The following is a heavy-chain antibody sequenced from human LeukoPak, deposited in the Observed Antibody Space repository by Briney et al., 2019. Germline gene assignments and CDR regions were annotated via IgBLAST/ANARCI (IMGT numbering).Heavy chain of an antibody. CDR3: ARVPRGAGALDY. CDR1: GVSITSDNW. V-gene: IGHV4-4*02. J-gene: IGHJ4*02. CDR2: VYHRGNT. D-gene: IGHD3-10*01. Sequence: SGTLSLTCAVSGVSITSDNWWSWVRQTPGKGLEWVGEVYHRGNTNYNPSLKSRVTVSVDKSKNQFSLKLNSVTAADTAVYYCARVPRGAGALDYWGQGTLATVSS.